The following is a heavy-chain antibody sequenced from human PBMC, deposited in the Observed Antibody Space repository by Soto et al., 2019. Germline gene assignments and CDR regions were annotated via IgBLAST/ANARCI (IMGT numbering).Heavy chain of an antibody. CDR3: QGGDF. Sequence: PSETLSLTCAVSGGSFRGYFWSWIRQSPDKGLEWIGEINDSGSTYYNPSFKSRLTISVDTSKSQISLTLTSVTAADSAVYYCQGGDFWGQGXRVTVPS. J-gene: IGHJ4*02. V-gene: IGHV4-34*01. CDR2: INDSGST. D-gene: IGHD3-16*01. CDR1: GGSFRGYF.